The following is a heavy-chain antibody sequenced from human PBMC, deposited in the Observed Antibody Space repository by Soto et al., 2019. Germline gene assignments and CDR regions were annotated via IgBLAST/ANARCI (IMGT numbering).Heavy chain of an antibody. CDR1: GYSFTNYC. CDR3: ARSIEYSSSSGENWFDP. D-gene: IGHD6-6*01. V-gene: IGHV5-10-1*01. CDR2: IDPSDSYT. J-gene: IGHJ5*02. Sequence: GESVKISCKGSGYSFTNYCISWVLQMPGKGLEWMGRIDPSDSYTNYSPSFQGHVTISADKSISTAYLQWSSLKASDTAMYYCARSIEYSSSSGENWFDPWGQGTLVTVSS.